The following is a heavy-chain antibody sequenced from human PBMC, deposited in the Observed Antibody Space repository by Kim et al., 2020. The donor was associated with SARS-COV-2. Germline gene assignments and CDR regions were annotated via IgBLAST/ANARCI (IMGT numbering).Heavy chain of an antibody. Sequence: LKSRVTISVDTSKNQFSLKLSSVTAADTAVYYCARHGSVLWYGVDNWFDPWGQGTLVTVSS. V-gene: IGHV4-39*01. J-gene: IGHJ5*02. D-gene: IGHD3-10*01. CDR3: ARHGSVLWYGVDNWFDP.